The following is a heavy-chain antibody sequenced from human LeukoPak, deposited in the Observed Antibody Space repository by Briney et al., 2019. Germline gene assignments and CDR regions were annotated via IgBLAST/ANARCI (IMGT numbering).Heavy chain of an antibody. CDR1: GYSISSSYY. CDR3: ARPTYYDFWSGYPPADDAFDI. J-gene: IGHJ3*02. V-gene: IGHV4-38-2*01. D-gene: IGHD3-3*01. Sequence: PSETLSLTCAVSGYSISSSYYWGWIRQPPGKGLEWIGSIYHSGSTYHNPSLKSRVTISVDTSKNQFSLKLSSVTAADTAVYYCARPTYYDFWSGYPPADDAFDIWGQGTMVTVSS. CDR2: IYHSGST.